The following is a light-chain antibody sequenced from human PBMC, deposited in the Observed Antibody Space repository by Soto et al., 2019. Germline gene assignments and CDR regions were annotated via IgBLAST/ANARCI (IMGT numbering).Light chain of an antibody. Sequence: DIQMTQSPSSLSASVGDRVTISCRASQVINNYLAWYQQKPGKVPKLLIYAASTLQSGVPSRFSGSGSGTDFTLTISSLQPEDVASYYCQKYNSALPVTFGTGSKVHV. J-gene: IGKJ3*01. V-gene: IGKV1-27*01. CDR1: QVINNY. CDR2: AAS. CDR3: QKYNSALPVT.